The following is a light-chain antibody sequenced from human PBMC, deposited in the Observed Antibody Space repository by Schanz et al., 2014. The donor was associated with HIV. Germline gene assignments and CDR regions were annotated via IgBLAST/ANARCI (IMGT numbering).Light chain of an antibody. CDR3: QHYYEWPRT. Sequence: EIVLTQSPATLSLSPGERATLSCRASQSVSTFIAWYQQKPGQPPRLLIYDVSNRATGIPARFSGSGSGTEFTLSISSLQSEDFAVYYCQHYYEWPRTFGQGTKVEIK. V-gene: IGKV3-11*01. CDR2: DVS. J-gene: IGKJ1*01. CDR1: QSVSTF.